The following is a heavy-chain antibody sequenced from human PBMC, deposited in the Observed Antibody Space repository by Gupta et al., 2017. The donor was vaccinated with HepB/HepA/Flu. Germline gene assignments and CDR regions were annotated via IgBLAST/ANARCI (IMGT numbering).Heavy chain of an antibody. CDR3: AKERFSGACSRRTSRGMNV. Sequence: EVQLVESGGGLVQPGRSLRLSCVASGFTFQDYSMHWVRRTPGKGLEWVSGISWNSDTIRYSDSVRGRFTISRDNAKNSLYLEVNSLRDEDTALYLCAKERFSGACSRRTSRGMNVWGRGTTVTVSS. V-gene: IGHV3-9*01. D-gene: IGHD2-15*01. CDR1: GFTFQDYS. CDR2: ISWNSDTI. J-gene: IGHJ6*02.